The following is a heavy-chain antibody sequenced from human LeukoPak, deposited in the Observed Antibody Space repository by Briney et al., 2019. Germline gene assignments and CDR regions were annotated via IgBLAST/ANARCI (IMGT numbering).Heavy chain of an antibody. CDR3: ARWGPGYCSSTSCFDP. Sequence: SETLSLTCTVSGGSISSYYWSWIRQPPGKGLEWIGYIYYSGSTNYNPSLKSRVTISVDTSKNQFSPKLSSVTAADTAVYYCARWGPGYCSSTSCFDPWGQGTLVTVSS. J-gene: IGHJ5*02. D-gene: IGHD2-2*01. CDR2: IYYSGST. V-gene: IGHV4-59*08. CDR1: GGSISSYY.